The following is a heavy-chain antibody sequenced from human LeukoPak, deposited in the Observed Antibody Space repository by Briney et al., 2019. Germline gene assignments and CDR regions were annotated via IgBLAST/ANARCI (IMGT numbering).Heavy chain of an antibody. V-gene: IGHV4-34*01. Sequence: SETLSLTCAVYGGSFSGYYWSWIRQPPGKGLEWIGEINHSGSTNYNPSLKSRVTISVDTSKNQFSLKLSSVTAADTAVYCCARGRAAASGDYWGQGTLVTVSS. CDR1: GGSFSGYY. CDR3: ARGRAAASGDY. J-gene: IGHJ4*02. D-gene: IGHD2-2*01. CDR2: INHSGST.